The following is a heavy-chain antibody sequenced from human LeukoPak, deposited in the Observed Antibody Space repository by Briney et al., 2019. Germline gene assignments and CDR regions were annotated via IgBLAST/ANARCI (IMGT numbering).Heavy chain of an antibody. CDR3: AKRKGHITIFGVAFDY. J-gene: IGHJ4*02. Sequence: GGSLRLSCAASGFTVSSNYMSWVRQAPGKGLEWVSVIYSGGSTYYADSVKGRFTISRDNSKNTLYLQMNSLRAEDTAVYYCAKRKGHITIFGVAFDYWGQGTLVTVSS. V-gene: IGHV3-53*01. CDR2: IYSGGST. CDR1: GFTVSSNY. D-gene: IGHD3-3*01.